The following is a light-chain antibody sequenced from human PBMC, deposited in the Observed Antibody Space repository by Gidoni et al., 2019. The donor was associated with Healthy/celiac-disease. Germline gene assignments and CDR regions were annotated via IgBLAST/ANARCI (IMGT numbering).Light chain of an antibody. CDR1: QSVGSN. CDR3: QQYNNWPPLT. CDR2: GAS. V-gene: IGKV3-15*01. Sequence: ETVMMQSPATLSVSPGERATLSCSASQSVGSNLAWYQQKPGQAPRLLIYGASTRATCIPARFSGSGSGTEFTLTISSLQSEDFAVYYCQQYNNWPPLTFGGGTKVEIK. J-gene: IGKJ4*01.